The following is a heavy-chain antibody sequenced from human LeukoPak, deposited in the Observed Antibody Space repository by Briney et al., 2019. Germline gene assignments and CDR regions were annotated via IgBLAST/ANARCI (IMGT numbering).Heavy chain of an antibody. CDR1: GYTFTSYG. V-gene: IGHV1-18*01. J-gene: IGHJ3*02. CDR2: ISAYNGNT. Sequence: ASVKVSCKASGYTFTSYGISWVRQAPGQGLEWMGWISAYNGNTNYAQKLQGRVTMTTDTSTSTAYMELRSLRSDDTAVYYSADSLGAGDAFDIWGQGTMVTVSS. D-gene: IGHD1-26*01. CDR3: ADSLGAGDAFDI.